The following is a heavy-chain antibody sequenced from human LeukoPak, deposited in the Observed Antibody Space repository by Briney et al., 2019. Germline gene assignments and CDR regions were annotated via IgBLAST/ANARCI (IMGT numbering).Heavy chain of an antibody. CDR1: GGSISSSSYY. CDR3: ARQGGGRYFDWFSPYYFDY. CDR2: IYYSGST. D-gene: IGHD3-9*01. Sequence: SETLSLTCTVSGGSISSSSYYWGWIRQPPGKGLESIGSIYYSGSTYYNPSLKSRVTISVDTSKNQFSLKLSSVTAADTAVYYCARQGGGRYFDWFSPYYFDYWGQGTLVTVSS. J-gene: IGHJ4*02. V-gene: IGHV4-39*01.